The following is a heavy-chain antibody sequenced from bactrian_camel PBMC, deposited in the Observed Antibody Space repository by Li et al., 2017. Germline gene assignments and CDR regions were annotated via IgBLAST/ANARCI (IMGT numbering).Heavy chain of an antibody. CDR3: SAVRWSRLVVGGQCAGTPTY. V-gene: IGHV3S53*01. J-gene: IGHJ4*01. CDR2: IDSDGNP. Sequence: LVESGGGSVQAGESLRLSCTADEYMYINYCMGWFRQAPGKEREGVARIDSDGNPTYRDSLKGRFTVSKDDAKTTVYLQMNSLKPEDTAMYYCSAVRWSRLVVGGQCAGTPTYWGQGTQVTVS. CDR1: EYMYINYC. D-gene: IGHD2*01.